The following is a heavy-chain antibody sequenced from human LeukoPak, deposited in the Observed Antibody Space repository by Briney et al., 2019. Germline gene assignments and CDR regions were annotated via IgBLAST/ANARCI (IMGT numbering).Heavy chain of an antibody. CDR1: GYTFTGYY. CDR2: INSDGGFT. D-gene: IGHD3-9*01. V-gene: IGHV1-2*02. Sequence: GASVKVSCKASGYTFTGYYMNWVRQAPGQGLEWMGWINSDGGFTKYAQKFQGRVTVTRDTSITTVYMDLTRLTSDDTAVYYCARNFDMKGFDPWGQGTLVTVSS. CDR3: ARNFDMKGFDP. J-gene: IGHJ5*02.